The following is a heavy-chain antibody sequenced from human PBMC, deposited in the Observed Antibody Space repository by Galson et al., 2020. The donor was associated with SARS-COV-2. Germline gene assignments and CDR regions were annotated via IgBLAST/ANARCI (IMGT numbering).Heavy chain of an antibody. CDR1: GFTFSSYA. D-gene: IGHD2-15*01. CDR3: ASSLWTTPDY. CDR2: ISYDGSNK. J-gene: IGHJ4*02. Sequence: GESLKISCAASGFTFSSYAMHWVRQAPGKGLEWVAVISYDGSNKYYADSVKGRFTISRDNSKNTLYLQMNSLRAEDTAVYYCASSLWTTPDYWGQGTLVTVSS. V-gene: IGHV3-30*04.